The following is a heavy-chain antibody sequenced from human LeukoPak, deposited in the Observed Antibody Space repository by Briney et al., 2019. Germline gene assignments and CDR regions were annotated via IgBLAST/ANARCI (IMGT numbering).Heavy chain of an antibody. V-gene: IGHV3-53*01. CDR1: GFTVSSNF. J-gene: IGHJ4*02. Sequence: PGGPLRLSCAASGFTVSSNFLSWVRQAPGKGLEWVSVIYSGGSTYYADSVKGRFTISRDNSKNTLYLQMNSLRAEDTAVYFCARGYSSAWPYFDCWGQGTLVTVSS. CDR2: IYSGGST. D-gene: IGHD6-19*01. CDR3: ARGYSSAWPYFDC.